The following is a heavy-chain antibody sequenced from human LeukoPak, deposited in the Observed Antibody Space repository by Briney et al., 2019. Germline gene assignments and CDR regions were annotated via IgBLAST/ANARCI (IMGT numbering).Heavy chain of an antibody. D-gene: IGHD1-26*01. J-gene: IGHJ4*02. CDR3: ARWDGGSNYDFDY. CDR2: IYHSGST. V-gene: IGHV4-38-2*01. CDR1: GYSISSGYY. Sequence: SETLSLTCAVSGYSISSGYYWGWIRQPPGKGLEWIGSIYHSGSTYYNPSLKSRVTISVDTSKNQFSLKLSSVTAADTAVHYCARWDGGSNYDFDYWGQGTLVTVSS.